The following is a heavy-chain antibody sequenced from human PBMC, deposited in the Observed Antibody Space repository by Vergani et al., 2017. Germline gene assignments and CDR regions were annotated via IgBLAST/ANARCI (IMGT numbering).Heavy chain of an antibody. Sequence: EVQLVESGGGLVQPGGSLRLSCAASGFTFSSYWMSWVRQAPGKGLEWVANIKQDGSEKYYVDSVKGRFTISRDNAKNSLYLQMNSVRAEDTAVYYCARAAFRSGYYYEYFGYWGQGTLVTVSS. V-gene: IGHV3-7*01. CDR3: ARAAFRSGYYYEYFGY. J-gene: IGHJ4*02. CDR2: IKQDGSEK. D-gene: IGHD3-22*01. CDR1: GFTFSSYW.